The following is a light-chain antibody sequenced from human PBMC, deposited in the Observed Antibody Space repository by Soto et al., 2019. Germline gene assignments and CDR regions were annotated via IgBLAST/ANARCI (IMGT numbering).Light chain of an antibody. Sequence: AIQMSQSPSSLSASVGDRFTITCRASQVIRNDLGWYQQKPGKAPKLLIYAASSLQSGVPSRFSGSGSGTDFTLTISSLQPEDFATYYCLQDYNYPLTFGGGTKVDIK. CDR3: LQDYNYPLT. CDR1: QVIRND. J-gene: IGKJ4*01. V-gene: IGKV1-6*01. CDR2: AAS.